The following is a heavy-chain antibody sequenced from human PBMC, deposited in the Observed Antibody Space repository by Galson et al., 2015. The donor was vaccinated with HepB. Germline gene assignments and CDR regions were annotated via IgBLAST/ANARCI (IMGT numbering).Heavy chain of an antibody. CDR3: ARGGSYPFFDY. D-gene: IGHD1-26*01. CDR2: ISSSSSTI. CDR1: GFTFSSYS. Sequence: SLRLSCAASGFTFSSYSMNWVRQAPGRGLEWVSYISSSSSTIYYADSVKGRFTISRDNAKNSLYLQMNSLRAEDTAVYYCARGGSYPFFDYWGQGTLVTVSS. J-gene: IGHJ4*02. V-gene: IGHV3-48*01.